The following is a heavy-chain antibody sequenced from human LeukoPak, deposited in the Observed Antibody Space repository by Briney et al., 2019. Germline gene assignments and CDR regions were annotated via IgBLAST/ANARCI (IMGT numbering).Heavy chain of an antibody. CDR1: GFTFDDYA. V-gene: IGHV3-9*01. Sequence: GRSLRLSCAASGFTFDDYAMHWVRQAPGKGLEWVSGISWNSGSIGYADSMKGRLTISRDNAKNSLYLQMNSLRAEDTALYYCAKDIPVRGVIIGFPDYWGQGTLVTVSS. D-gene: IGHD3-10*01. CDR2: ISWNSGSI. CDR3: AKDIPVRGVIIGFPDY. J-gene: IGHJ4*02.